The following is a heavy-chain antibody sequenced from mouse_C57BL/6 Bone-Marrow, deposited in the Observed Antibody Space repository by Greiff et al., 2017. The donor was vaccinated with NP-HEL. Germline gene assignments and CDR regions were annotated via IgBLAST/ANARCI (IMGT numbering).Heavy chain of an antibody. J-gene: IGHJ3*01. CDR2: IYPRSGNT. V-gene: IGHV1-81*01. CDR1: GYTFTSYG. D-gene: IGHD2-2*01. Sequence: QVQLKQSGAELARPGASVKLSCKASGYTFTSYGISWVKQRTGQGLEWIGEIYPRSGNTYYNEKFKGKATLTADKSSSTAYMELRSLTSEDSAVYFCSGEVYYGLRGPWFADWGQGTLVTVSA. CDR3: SGEVYYGLRGPWFAD.